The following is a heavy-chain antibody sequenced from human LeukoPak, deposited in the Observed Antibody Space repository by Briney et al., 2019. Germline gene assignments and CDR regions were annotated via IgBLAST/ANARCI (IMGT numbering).Heavy chain of an antibody. Sequence: GGSLRLSCAASGFTFSSYAMSWVRQAPGKGLEWVSGISGSGGTTYYADSVQGRFTISRDNSKKTLFLQMSSLRAEDTAVYYCAKGGVVTAIFPLDYWGRGTLVIVSS. CDR3: AKGGVVTAIFPLDY. CDR1: GFTFSSYA. J-gene: IGHJ4*02. V-gene: IGHV3-23*01. D-gene: IGHD2-21*02. CDR2: ISGSGGTT.